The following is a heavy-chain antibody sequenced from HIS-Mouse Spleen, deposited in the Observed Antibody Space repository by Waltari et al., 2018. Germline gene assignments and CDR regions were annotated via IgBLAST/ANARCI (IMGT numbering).Heavy chain of an antibody. CDR1: GYTFTGYY. V-gene: IGHV1-2*02. CDR2: IHPTSGGT. D-gene: IGHD4-17*01. CDR3: ARQRTRDYVAFDI. Sequence: QVQLVQSGAEVKKPGASVKVSCKASGYTFTGYYMHWVRQAPGQGLEWMGGIHPTSGGTNYAQKFQGRVTMTRDTSISTAYMELSRLRSDDTAVYYCARQRTRDYVAFDIWGQGTMVTVSS. J-gene: IGHJ3*02.